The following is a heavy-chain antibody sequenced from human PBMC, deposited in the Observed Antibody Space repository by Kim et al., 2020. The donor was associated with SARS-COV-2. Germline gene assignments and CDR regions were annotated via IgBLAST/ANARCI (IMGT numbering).Heavy chain of an antibody. CDR3: ARGGNNSLVVPAASVHYYYGMDV. V-gene: IGHV4-31*03. Sequence: SETLSLTCTVSGGSISSGGYYWSWIRQHPGKGLEWIGYIYYSGSTYYNPSLKSRVTISVDTSKNQFSLKLSSVTAADTAVYYCARGGNNSLVVPAASVHYYYGMDVWGQGTTVTVSS. CDR1: GGSISSGGYY. D-gene: IGHD2-2*01. J-gene: IGHJ6*02. CDR2: IYYSGST.